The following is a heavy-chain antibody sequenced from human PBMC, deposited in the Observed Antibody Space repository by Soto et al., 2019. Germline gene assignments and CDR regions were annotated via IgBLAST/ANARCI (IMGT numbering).Heavy chain of an antibody. CDR1: GYTLTDLS. V-gene: IGHV1-24*01. J-gene: IGHJ4*02. CDR2: FDPEDGET. D-gene: IGHD2-2*01. Sequence: GASVKVSCKVSGYTLTDLSMHWVRQAPGKGLEWMGGFDPEDGETIYAQKFQGRVTMTEDTSTDTAYMELSSLRSEDTAVYYCATDLGVPAAMPFDYWGQGTLVTVSS. CDR3: ATDLGVPAAMPFDY.